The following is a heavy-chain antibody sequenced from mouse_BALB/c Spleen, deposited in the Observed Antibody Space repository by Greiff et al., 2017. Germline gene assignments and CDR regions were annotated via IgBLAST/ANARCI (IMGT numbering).Heavy chain of an antibody. J-gene: IGHJ4*01. CDR2: IYPGSGST. V-gene: IGHV1S22*01. Sequence: LQQPGSELVRPGASVKLSCKASGYTFTSYWMHWVKQRHGQGLEWIGNIYPGSGSTNYDEKFKSKGTLTVDTSSSTAYMHLSSLTSEDSAVYYCSRSLHYYAMDYWGQGTSVTVAS. CDR1: GYTFTSYW. CDR3: SRSLHYYAMDY.